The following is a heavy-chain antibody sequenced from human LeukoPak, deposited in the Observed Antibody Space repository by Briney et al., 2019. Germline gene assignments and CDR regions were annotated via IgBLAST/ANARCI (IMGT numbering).Heavy chain of an antibody. J-gene: IGHJ4*02. CDR1: GGSISSSSYY. D-gene: IGHD3-22*01. CDR3: AGHRSHHPYYYDSSGYPHDY. V-gene: IGHV4-39*01. CDR2: IYYSGST. Sequence: SETLSLTCTVSGGSISSSSYYWGWIRQPPGKGLEWIGSIYYSGSTYYNPSLKSRVTISVDTSKNQFSLKLSSVTAADTAVYYCAGHRSHHPYYYDSSGYPHDYWGQGTLVTVSS.